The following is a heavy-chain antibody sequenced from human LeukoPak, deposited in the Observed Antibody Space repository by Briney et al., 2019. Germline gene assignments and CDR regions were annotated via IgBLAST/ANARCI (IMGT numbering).Heavy chain of an antibody. Sequence: GGSLRLSCAASGFTFSSYAMHWVRQAPGKGLEWVAVISYDGSNKFYADSVKGRFTLSRDNSKNTVHLQMNSLRAEDTAVYYCTRDLTVATIRTPLQHWGQGTLVTVSS. CDR1: GFTFSSYA. D-gene: IGHD5-12*01. V-gene: IGHV3-30-3*01. CDR3: TRDLTVATIRTPLQH. CDR2: ISYDGSNK. J-gene: IGHJ1*01.